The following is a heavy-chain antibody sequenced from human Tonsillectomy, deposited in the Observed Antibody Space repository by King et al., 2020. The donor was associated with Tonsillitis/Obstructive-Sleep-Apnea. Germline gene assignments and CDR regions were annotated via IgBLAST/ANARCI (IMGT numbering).Heavy chain of an antibody. Sequence: HVQLQQWGAGLLKPSETLSLTCAVYGGSFSGYYWSWIRQPPGKGLEWIGEINHSGSTNYNPSLKSRGTISVDTSKNQFSLKLSSVTAADTAVYYCARDAFWADGLDYWGQGTLVTVSS. CDR1: GGSFSGYY. J-gene: IGHJ4*02. CDR2: INHSGST. D-gene: IGHD3-16*01. CDR3: ARDAFWADGLDY. V-gene: IGHV4-34*01.